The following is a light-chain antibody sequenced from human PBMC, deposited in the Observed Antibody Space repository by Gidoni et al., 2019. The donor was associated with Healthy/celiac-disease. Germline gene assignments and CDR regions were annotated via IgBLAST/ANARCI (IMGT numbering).Light chain of an antibody. V-gene: IGKV4-1*01. CDR3: QQYYSTPPT. Sequence: DLVMTQSPDSLAVAMGESATINCKSSKSVFYSSNNKNYLAWYQQKPGQPPKLLIYWASTRESGVPDRFSGSGSGTDFTLTIISLQAEDVAVYYCQQYYSTPPTFGQXTKVEIK. J-gene: IGKJ1*01. CDR1: KSVFYSSNNKNY. CDR2: WAS.